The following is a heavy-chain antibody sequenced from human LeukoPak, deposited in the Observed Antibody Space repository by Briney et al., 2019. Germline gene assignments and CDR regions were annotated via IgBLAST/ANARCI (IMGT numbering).Heavy chain of an antibody. CDR1: GFTFSGSV. CDR2: IRSKANNYAT. D-gene: IGHD2-15*01. CDR3: TSNYCSGGSCYLY. V-gene: IGHV3-73*01. Sequence: GGSLGLSCAASGFTFSGSVMHWVRQASGKGLEWVGRIRSKANNYATAYVASVKGRFTISRDDSKNTAFLQMNSLKTEDTAVYYCTSNYCSGGSCYLYWGQGTLVTVSS. J-gene: IGHJ4*02.